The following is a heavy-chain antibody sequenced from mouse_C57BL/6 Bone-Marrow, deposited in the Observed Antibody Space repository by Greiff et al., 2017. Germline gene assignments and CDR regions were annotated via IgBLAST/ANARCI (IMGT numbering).Heavy chain of an antibody. CDR1: DFNIKADY. Sequence: EVQLQQSGAELVRPGASVKLSCTATDFNIKADYMPWVNKRPEQGLEWIGWIDPENGGTEYASKFQGQATITADTPPNTAYLQLSSLTSEDTAFYSGTPTGYCFDYGGQGTTLTVSS. CDR3: TPTGYCFDY. CDR2: IDPENGGT. J-gene: IGHJ2*01. D-gene: IGHD4-1*02. V-gene: IGHV14-4*01.